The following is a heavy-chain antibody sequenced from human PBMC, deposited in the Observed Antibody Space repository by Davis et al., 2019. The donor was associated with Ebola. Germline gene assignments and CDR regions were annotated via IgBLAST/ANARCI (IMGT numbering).Heavy chain of an antibody. CDR3: ARGLQVTRSVSYYDMDV. V-gene: IGHV1-69*13. CDR1: GDTFRTYT. Sequence: SVKVSCKASGDTFRTYTVAWVRQAPGQGLEWMGGIIPVFGTTDYAPRFQGRVTITADESTSTAYMELTSLRSEDTAVYYCARGLQVTRSVSYYDMDVWGQGTTVTVSS. CDR2: IIPVFGTT. D-gene: IGHD2-21*02. J-gene: IGHJ6*02.